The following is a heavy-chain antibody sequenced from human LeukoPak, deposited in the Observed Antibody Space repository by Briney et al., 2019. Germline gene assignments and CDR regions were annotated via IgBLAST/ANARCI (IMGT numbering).Heavy chain of an antibody. Sequence: PGASLRLSCAASGFTFASYAMSWVRQAPGKGLEWVSAISGSGGSTYYADSVKGRFTISRDNSKNTLYLQMNSLRAEDTAVYYCAKDFLSVVRSRYFDYWGQGTLVTVSS. CDR1: GFTFASYA. CDR2: ISGSGGST. D-gene: IGHD4-23*01. J-gene: IGHJ4*02. V-gene: IGHV3-23*01. CDR3: AKDFLSVVRSRYFDY.